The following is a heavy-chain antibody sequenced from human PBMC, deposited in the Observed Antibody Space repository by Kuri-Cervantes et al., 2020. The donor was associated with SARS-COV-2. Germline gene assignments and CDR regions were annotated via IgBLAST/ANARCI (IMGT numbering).Heavy chain of an antibody. CDR3: AKSRGPFHLSRYLSILDP. J-gene: IGHJ5*01. Sequence: GGSLRLSCAASGFTFSTYDMYWVRQAPGKGLEWVSLVSYEGTIQSYADSVKGRFTVSRDNSKNTVFLEMNSLRTGDTAVYYCAKSRGPFHLSRYLSILDPWGQGTLVTVSS. D-gene: IGHD2-15*01. V-gene: IGHV3-30*18. CDR1: GFTFSTYD. CDR2: VSYEGTIQ.